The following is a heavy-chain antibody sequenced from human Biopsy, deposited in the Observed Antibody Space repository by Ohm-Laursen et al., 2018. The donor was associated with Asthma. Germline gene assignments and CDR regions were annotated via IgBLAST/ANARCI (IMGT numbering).Heavy chain of an antibody. D-gene: IGHD3-22*01. CDR1: RFTFSIYD. V-gene: IGHV3-30*03. CDR2: ISYDGGNK. CDR3: ARGDSSNWSHYYFDY. Sequence: SLRLSCAASRFTFSIYDIHWVRQAPGKGLEWVAVISYDGGNKFYGDSVKGRFTLSRDYSKNTLYLQMHSLRAEDTAVYYCARGDSSNWSHYYFDYWGQGTLVTVSS. J-gene: IGHJ4*02.